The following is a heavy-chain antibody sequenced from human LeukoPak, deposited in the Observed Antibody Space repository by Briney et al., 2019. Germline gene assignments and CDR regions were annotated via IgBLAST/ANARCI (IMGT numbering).Heavy chain of an antibody. J-gene: IGHJ4*02. Sequence: GGSLRLSCAASGFTVSSNYMSWVRQAPGKGLEWVSVIYSGGSTYYADSVKGRFTISRDNSKNTLYLQMNSLRAEDTAVYYCARVGPSSGSYLFLVFDYWGQGTLVTVSS. CDR3: ARVGPSSGSYLFLVFDY. CDR1: GFTVSSNY. D-gene: IGHD1-26*01. V-gene: IGHV3-66*01. CDR2: IYSGGST.